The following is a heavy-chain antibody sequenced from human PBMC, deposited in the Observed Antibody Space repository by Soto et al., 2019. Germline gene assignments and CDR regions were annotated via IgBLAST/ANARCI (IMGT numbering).Heavy chain of an antibody. J-gene: IGHJ3*02. D-gene: IGHD1-26*01. V-gene: IGHV3-30-3*01. Sequence: QVQLVESGGGVVQPGMSLRLSCAASGFSFGAYTMHWVRQPPGKGLEWVAAISYDGNSEEYTDPVKGRFTASRDNFKNTVSLQMDGLKSEETAVYYCARDGYSWRSDGFDIWGQGTMVTVSS. CDR1: GFSFGAYT. CDR2: ISYDGNSE. CDR3: ARDGYSWRSDGFDI.